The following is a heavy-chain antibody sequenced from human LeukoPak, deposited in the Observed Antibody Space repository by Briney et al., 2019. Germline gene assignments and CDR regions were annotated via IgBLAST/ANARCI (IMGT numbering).Heavy chain of an antibody. CDR1: GFSFSNYA. CDR3: ASGYYDRDH. V-gene: IGHV3-23*01. Sequence: GGSLRLSCVASGFSFSNYAMTWVRQAPGKGLEWVSTIRSSGSNTYYTDSVKGRFAISRDNSKNFVYLQMNGLRADDTAVYHCASGYYDRDHWGQGTLVTVSS. J-gene: IGHJ4*02. CDR2: IRSSGSNT. D-gene: IGHD3-22*01.